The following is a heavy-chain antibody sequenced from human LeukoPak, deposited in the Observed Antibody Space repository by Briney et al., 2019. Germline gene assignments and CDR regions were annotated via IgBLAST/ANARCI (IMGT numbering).Heavy chain of an antibody. CDR3: AREDHGGNSDY. V-gene: IGHV4-39*07. CDR2: IYYSGST. CDR1: GGSISSSSYY. D-gene: IGHD4-23*01. J-gene: IGHJ4*02. Sequence: SETLSLTCTVSGGSISSSSYYWGWIRQPPGKGLEWIGSIYYSGSTYYNPSLKSRVTISVDTSKNQFSLKLSSVTAADTAVYYCAREDHGGNSDYWGQGTLVTVSS.